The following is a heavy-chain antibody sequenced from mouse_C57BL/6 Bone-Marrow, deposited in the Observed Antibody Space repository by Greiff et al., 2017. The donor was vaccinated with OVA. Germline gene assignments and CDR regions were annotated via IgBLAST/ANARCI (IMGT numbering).Heavy chain of an antibody. CDR1: GYTFTSYW. Sequence: EVQLQQSGTVLARPGASVKMSCKTSGYTFTSYWMHWVQQRPGQGLEWIGAIYPGNSDTSYNQKFKGKAKLTAVTSASTAYMELSSLTHEDSAVYYCTRMAVVPFDYWGQGTTLTVSS. D-gene: IGHD1-1*02. V-gene: IGHV1-5*01. CDR2: IYPGNSDT. CDR3: TRMAVVPFDY. J-gene: IGHJ2*01.